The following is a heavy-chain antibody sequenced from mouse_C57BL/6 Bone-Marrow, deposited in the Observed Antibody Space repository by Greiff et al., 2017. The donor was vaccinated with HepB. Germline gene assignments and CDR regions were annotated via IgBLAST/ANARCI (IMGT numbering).Heavy chain of an antibody. Sequence: LVESGAELVKPGASVKISCKASGYAFSSYWMNWVKQRPGKGLEWIGQIYPGDGDTNYNGKFKGKATLTADKSSSTAYMQLSSLTSEDSAVYFCARGEDGNYFDYWGQGTTLTVSS. CDR3: ARGEDGNYFDY. CDR1: GYAFSSYW. D-gene: IGHD2-1*01. V-gene: IGHV1-80*01. J-gene: IGHJ2*01. CDR2: IYPGDGDT.